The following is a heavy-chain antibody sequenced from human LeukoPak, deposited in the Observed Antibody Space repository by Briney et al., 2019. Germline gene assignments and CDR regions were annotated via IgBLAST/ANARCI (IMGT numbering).Heavy chain of an antibody. CDR1: GYTFTSYG. CDR2: ISAYNGNT. J-gene: IGHJ5*02. D-gene: IGHD6-13*01. Sequence: ASVKVSCKSSGYTFTSYGISWVRQAPGQGLEWMGWISAYNGNTNYAQKLQGRVTMTTDTSTSTAYMELRSLRSDDTAAYYCARDYSSSWTYNWFDPWGQGTLVTVSS. CDR3: ARDYSSSWTYNWFDP. V-gene: IGHV1-18*01.